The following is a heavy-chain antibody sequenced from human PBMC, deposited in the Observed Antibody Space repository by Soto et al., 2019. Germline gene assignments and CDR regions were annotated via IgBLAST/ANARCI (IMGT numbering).Heavy chain of an antibody. D-gene: IGHD1-7*01. CDR2: IYYSGST. CDR1: GGSISSSSYY. Sequence: SETLSLTCTVSGGSISSSSYYWGWIRQPPGKGLEWIGSIYYSGSTYYNPSLKSRVTISVDTSKNQFSLKLSSVTAADTAVYYCASSGLTGTTILDYWGQGTLVTVSS. CDR3: ASSGLTGTTILDY. V-gene: IGHV4-39*01. J-gene: IGHJ4*02.